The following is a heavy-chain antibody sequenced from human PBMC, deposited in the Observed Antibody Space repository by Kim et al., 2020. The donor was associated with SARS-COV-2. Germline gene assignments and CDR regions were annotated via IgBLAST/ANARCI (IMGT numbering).Heavy chain of an antibody. J-gene: IGHJ6*02. V-gene: IGHV4-34*01. CDR2: INHSGST. CDR1: GGSFSGYY. Sequence: SETLSLTCAVYGGSFSGYYWSWIRQPPGKGLEWIGEINHSGSTNYNPSLKSRVTISVDTSKNQFSLKLSSVTAADTAVYYCARGGLSSSWYFGTVYYGMDVWGQGTTVTVSS. D-gene: IGHD6-13*01. CDR3: ARGGLSSSWYFGTVYYGMDV.